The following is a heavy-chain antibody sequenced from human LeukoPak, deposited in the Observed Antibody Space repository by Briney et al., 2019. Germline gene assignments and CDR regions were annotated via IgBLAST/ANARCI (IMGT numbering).Heavy chain of an antibody. CDR3: ARVGEYGSGSYLLY. D-gene: IGHD3-10*01. V-gene: IGHV1-2*02. CDR2: INPNSGGT. J-gene: IGHJ4*02. Sequence: EASVKVSCKASGYTFTGYYIHWVRQAPGQGLEWMGWINPNSGGTNYAQKFQGRVTMTRDTSISTAYMELSRLRSDDTAVYYCARVGEYGSGSYLLYWGQGTLVTVSS. CDR1: GYTFTGYY.